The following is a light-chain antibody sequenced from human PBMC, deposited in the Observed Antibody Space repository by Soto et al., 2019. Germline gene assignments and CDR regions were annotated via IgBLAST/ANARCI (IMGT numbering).Light chain of an antibody. V-gene: IGKV3-15*01. CDR2: GAS. Sequence: EIVMTQSPATLSVSPGERATLSCRASKSLSSNLAWYQQKPGQSPRLLIHGASTSATGIPDRFSGSGSGAEFTLTISSLQSEDFAVYYCQQYKDWPPGYTFGQGTKVEIK. CDR1: KSLSSN. CDR3: QQYKDWPPGYT. J-gene: IGKJ2*01.